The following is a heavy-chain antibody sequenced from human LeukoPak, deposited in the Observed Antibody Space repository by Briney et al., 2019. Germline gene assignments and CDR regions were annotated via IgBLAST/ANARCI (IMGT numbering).Heavy chain of an antibody. CDR2: ISWNSGNI. J-gene: IGHJ4*02. Sequence: GGSLRLSCAASGFAFSTYSIDWVRQAPGKGLEWVSGISWNSGNIGYADSVKGRFTISRDNAKNSLYLQMNSLRAEDTALHYCARASLNSEFDYWGQGTLVTVSS. CDR1: GFAFSTYS. CDR3: ARASLNSEFDY. V-gene: IGHV3-9*01. D-gene: IGHD4-23*01.